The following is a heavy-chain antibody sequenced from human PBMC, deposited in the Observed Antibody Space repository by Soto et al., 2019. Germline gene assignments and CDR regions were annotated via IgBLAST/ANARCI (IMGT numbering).Heavy chain of an antibody. V-gene: IGHV4-30-4*08. J-gene: IGHJ6*02. CDR3: ARDRNRHCYGMDV. CDR1: GGSISSGGYY. CDR2: IYYSGST. Sequence: SETLSLTCTVSGGSISSGGYYWSWIRQHPGKGLEWIGYIYYSGSTYYNPSLKSRVTISVDTSKNQFSLKLSSVTAADTAVYYCARDRNRHCYGMDVWGQGTTVTVSS.